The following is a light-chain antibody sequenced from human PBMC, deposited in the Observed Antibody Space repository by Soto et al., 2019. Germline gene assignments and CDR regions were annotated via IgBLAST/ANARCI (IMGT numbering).Light chain of an antibody. V-gene: IGKV3-20*01. Sequence: EIVLPQSPGTLSLSPGERATLSCRASQSVSSNYFAWYQQKPGQAPRLLIYGVSSRPTGIPDRFSGSGSGTDFTLTISRLEPEDFAVYYCEQYGSSPRTFGQGTKVDI. J-gene: IGKJ1*01. CDR1: QSVSSNY. CDR3: EQYGSSPRT. CDR2: GVS.